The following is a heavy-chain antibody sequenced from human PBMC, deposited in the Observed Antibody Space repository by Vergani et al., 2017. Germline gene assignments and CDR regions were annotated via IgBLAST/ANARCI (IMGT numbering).Heavy chain of an antibody. CDR2: ISSNGGST. D-gene: IGHD1-26*01. Sequence: EVQLVESGGGLVQPGGSLRLSCSASGFTFSSYAMHWVRQAPGKGLEYVSAISSNGGSTYYADSVKGRFTISRDNSKNTLYLQMSSLRAEDTAVYYCARDRFMGGSYALGYWGQGTLVTVSS. CDR3: ARDRFMGGSYALGY. CDR1: GFTFSSYA. V-gene: IGHV3-64D*06. J-gene: IGHJ4*02.